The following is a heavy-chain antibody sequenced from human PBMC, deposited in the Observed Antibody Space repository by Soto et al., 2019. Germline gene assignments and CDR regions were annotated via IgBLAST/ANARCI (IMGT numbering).Heavy chain of an antibody. Sequence: GASVKVSCKASGYTFTSYYMHWVRQAPGQGLEWMGIINPSGGSTSYAQKFQGRVTMTRDTSTSTVYMELSSLRSEDTAVYYCAREETYSSGWHPPIDYWGQGTLVTVSS. V-gene: IGHV1-46*03. CDR2: INPSGGST. D-gene: IGHD6-19*01. CDR1: GYTFTSYY. CDR3: AREETYSSGWHPPIDY. J-gene: IGHJ4*02.